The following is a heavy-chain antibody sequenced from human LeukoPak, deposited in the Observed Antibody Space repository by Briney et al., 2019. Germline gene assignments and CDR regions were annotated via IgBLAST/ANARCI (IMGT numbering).Heavy chain of an antibody. CDR3: ARSYDILTPFDY. CDR2: IYSGGGT. V-gene: IGHV3-66*01. Sequence: GGSLRLSCAASGFTFNNYWMSWVRQAPGKGLEWVSVIYSGGGTYYADSVKGRFTISRDNSKNTLYLQMNSLRAEDTAVYYCARSYDILTPFDYWGQGTLVTVSS. J-gene: IGHJ4*02. D-gene: IGHD3-9*01. CDR1: GFTFNNYW.